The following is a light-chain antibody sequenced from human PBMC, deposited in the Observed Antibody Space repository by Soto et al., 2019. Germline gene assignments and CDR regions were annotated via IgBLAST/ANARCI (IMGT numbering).Light chain of an antibody. V-gene: IGLV1-40*01. Sequence: QSVLTQPPSVSGAPGQTVTISCTGSSSNIGSPFDVHWYQQIPGTAPKLLIYDNTNRPAGVPHRFSGSRSGTSASLAITGLQAEDAADYYCQSYDTSLSGTIFGGGTQLTVL. J-gene: IGLJ2*01. CDR2: DNT. CDR1: SSNIGSPFD. CDR3: QSYDTSLSGTI.